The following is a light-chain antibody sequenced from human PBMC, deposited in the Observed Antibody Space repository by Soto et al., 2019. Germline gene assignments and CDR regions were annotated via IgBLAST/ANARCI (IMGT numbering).Light chain of an antibody. V-gene: IGKV3-15*01. Sequence: EILMTQSPATLSVSPGERVTFSCRASQSVTSNLAWYQHKPGQAPRLLISGASTGATGVPARFSGGGSGTEFTLTINSLQSEDFAVYYCQQYNTWPVTFGGGTKVDI. CDR2: GAS. CDR3: QQYNTWPVT. J-gene: IGKJ4*01. CDR1: QSVTSN.